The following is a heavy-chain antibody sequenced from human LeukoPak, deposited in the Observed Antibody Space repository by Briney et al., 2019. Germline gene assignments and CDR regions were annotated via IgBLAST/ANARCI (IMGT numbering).Heavy chain of an antibody. V-gene: IGHV4-59*01. Sequence: SETLSLTCSVSGGSINSYYWTWIRQPPGKGLEWIGYIYYTGTTNYNPSLESRVTTSVDTSKNQFSLKLSSVTAADTAVYYCARARGISAAVHYWGQGTLVTVSS. D-gene: IGHD6-13*01. J-gene: IGHJ4*02. CDR3: ARARGISAAVHY. CDR2: IYYTGTT. CDR1: GGSINSYY.